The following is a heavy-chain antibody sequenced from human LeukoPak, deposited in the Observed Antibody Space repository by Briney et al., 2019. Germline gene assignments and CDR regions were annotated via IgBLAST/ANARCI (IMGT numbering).Heavy chain of an antibody. CDR2: TYYRSKWYN. Sequence: SQTLSFTCAISGDSVSSNSAAWNWIRQSPSRGLEWLGRTYYRSKWYNDYAVSVKSRITINPDTSKNQFSLQLNSVTPEDTAVYYCAREGLIAAAGTGFDYWGQGTLVTVSS. V-gene: IGHV6-1*01. CDR1: GDSVSSNSAA. J-gene: IGHJ4*02. CDR3: AREGLIAAAGTGFDY. D-gene: IGHD6-13*01.